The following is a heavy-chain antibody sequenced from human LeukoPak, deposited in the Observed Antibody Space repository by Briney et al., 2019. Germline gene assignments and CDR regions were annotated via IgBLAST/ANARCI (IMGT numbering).Heavy chain of an antibody. D-gene: IGHD3-10*01. CDR1: GGTFSSYA. J-gene: IGHJ4*02. Sequence: ASVKVSCKASGGTFSSYAISWVRQAPGQGLEWMGGIIPIFGTANYAQKFQGRVTITADKSTSTAYMELSSLRSEDTAVYYCARGLWTEGSFDYWGQGTLVTVSS. V-gene: IGHV1-69*06. CDR2: IIPIFGTA. CDR3: ARGLWTEGSFDY.